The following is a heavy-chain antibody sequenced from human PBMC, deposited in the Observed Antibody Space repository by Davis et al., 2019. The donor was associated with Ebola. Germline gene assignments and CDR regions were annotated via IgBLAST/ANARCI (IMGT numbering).Heavy chain of an antibody. Sequence: ASVKVSCKASGYTLTEFSMHWVRQAPGNGLEWMGGFDPEDGETIYAQKFQGRVTMTEDTSTDTAYMELSSLRSEDTAVYYCATSITITMIGFAADYWGQGTLVTVSS. D-gene: IGHD3-22*01. J-gene: IGHJ4*02. V-gene: IGHV1-24*01. CDR2: FDPEDGET. CDR3: ATSITITMIGFAADY. CDR1: GYTLTEFS.